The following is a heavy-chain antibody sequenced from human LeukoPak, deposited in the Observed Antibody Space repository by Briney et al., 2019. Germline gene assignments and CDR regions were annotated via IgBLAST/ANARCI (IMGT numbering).Heavy chain of an antibody. J-gene: IGHJ4*02. V-gene: IGHV3-30*02. CDR2: IRYDGSNK. Sequence: GGSLRLSCAASGFTFSSYGMHWVRQAPGKGLEWVAFIRYDGSNKYYADSVKGRFTISRDNSKNTLYLQMNSLRAEDTAVYYCAKDQVRGFGEPCFDSWGQGTLVTVSS. CDR1: GFTFSSYG. CDR3: AKDQVRGFGEPCFDS. D-gene: IGHD3-10*01.